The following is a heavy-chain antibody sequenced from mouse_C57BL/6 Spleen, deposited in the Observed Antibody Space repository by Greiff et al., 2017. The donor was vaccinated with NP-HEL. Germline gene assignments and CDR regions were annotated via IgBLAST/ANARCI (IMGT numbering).Heavy chain of an antibody. Sequence: EVHLVESGTVLARPGASVKMSCKTSGYTFTSYWMHWVKQRPGQGLEWIGAIYPGNSDTSYNQKFKGKAKLTAVTSASTAYMELSSLTNEDSAVYYCTRTKTSPNYFDYWGQGTTLTVSS. V-gene: IGHV1-5*01. J-gene: IGHJ2*01. CDR1: GYTFTSYW. CDR2: IYPGNSDT. CDR3: TRTKTSPNYFDY.